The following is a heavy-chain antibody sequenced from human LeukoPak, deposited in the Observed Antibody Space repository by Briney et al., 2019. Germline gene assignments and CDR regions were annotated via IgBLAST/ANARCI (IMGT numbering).Heavy chain of an antibody. V-gene: IGHV5-51*01. J-gene: IGHJ4*02. Sequence: GESLKISCKGSGYSFTNYWIGWVRQMPGKGLERMGIIYPGDSDTRYSPSFQGQVLISVDKSISTAYLQWGSLKASDTAMYYCARWGLSAAPFDYWGQGTLVTVSS. CDR2: IYPGDSDT. CDR1: GYSFTNYW. D-gene: IGHD6-13*01. CDR3: ARWGLSAAPFDY.